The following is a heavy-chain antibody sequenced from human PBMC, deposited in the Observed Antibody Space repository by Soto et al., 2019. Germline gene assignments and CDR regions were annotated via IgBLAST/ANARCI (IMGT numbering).Heavy chain of an antibody. D-gene: IGHD3-9*01. J-gene: IGHJ3*02. CDR2: IYHSGST. V-gene: IGHV4-30-2*01. CDR3: ARISRSYDILTGYAGHAFEI. Sequence: PSETLSLTCAVSGGSISSGGYSWSWIRQPPGKGLEWIGYIYHSGSTYYNPSLKSRVTISVDRSKNQFSLKLSSVTAADTAVYYCARISRSYDILTGYAGHAFEIWGQGTMVTVSS. CDR1: GGSISSGGYS.